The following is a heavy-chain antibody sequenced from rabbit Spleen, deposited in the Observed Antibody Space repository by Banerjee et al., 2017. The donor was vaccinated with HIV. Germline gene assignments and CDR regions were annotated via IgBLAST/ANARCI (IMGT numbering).Heavy chain of an antibody. V-gene: IGHV1S45*01. J-gene: IGHJ6*01. CDR3: ARDTSSSFSSYGMDL. D-gene: IGHD1-1*01. CDR1: GFDFNGDA. CDR2: IVGGTGNT. Sequence: QEQLVESGGGLVQPEGSLTLTCKASGFDFNGDAMCWVRQAPGKGLEWIACIVGGTGNTWYATWAKGRFTISKTSSTTVTLQMTSLTAADTATYFCARDTSSSFSSYGMDLWGPGTLVTVS.